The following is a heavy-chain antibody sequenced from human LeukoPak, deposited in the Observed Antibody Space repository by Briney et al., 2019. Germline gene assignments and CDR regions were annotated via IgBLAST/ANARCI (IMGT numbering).Heavy chain of an antibody. V-gene: IGHV4-39*01. D-gene: IGHD3-10*01. J-gene: IGHJ4*02. CDR2: IYYSGST. CDR3: ARRQYGSGSYYTPPDY. CDR1: GGSISSSSYY. Sequence: SETLSLTCTVSGGSISSSSYYWGWIRQPPGKGLEWIGSIYYSGSTYYNPSLKSRVTISVDTSENQFSLKLSSVTAADTAVCYCARRQYGSGSYYTPPDYWGQGTLVTVSS.